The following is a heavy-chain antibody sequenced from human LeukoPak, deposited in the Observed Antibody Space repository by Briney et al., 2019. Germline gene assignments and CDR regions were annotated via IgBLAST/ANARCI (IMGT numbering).Heavy chain of an antibody. Sequence: GTSVKVSCKASGFTFTSSAMQWVRQARGQRLEWIGWIVVGSGNTNYGQRFQERVTITRDMSTSTAYMELSSLRSEDTAVYYCAAMKRQGTPVIDYWGQGTRLTVSS. CDR1: GFTFTSSA. CDR2: IVVGSGNT. CDR3: AAMKRQGTPVIDY. V-gene: IGHV1-58*02. J-gene: IGHJ4*02. D-gene: IGHD4-17*01.